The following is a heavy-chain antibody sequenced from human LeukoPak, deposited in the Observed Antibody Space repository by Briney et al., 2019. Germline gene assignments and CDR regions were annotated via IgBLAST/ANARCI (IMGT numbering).Heavy chain of an antibody. Sequence: ASVKVSCKASGGTFSSYAISWVRQAPGQGLEWMGGIIPIFGTANYAQKFQGRVTITADESTSTAYMELSSLRSEDTAVYYCYTYSYGHIGKRDFDYWGQGTLVTVSS. CDR2: IIPIFGTA. CDR1: GGTFSSYA. V-gene: IGHV1-69*01. D-gene: IGHD5-18*01. CDR3: YTYSYGHIGKRDFDY. J-gene: IGHJ4*02.